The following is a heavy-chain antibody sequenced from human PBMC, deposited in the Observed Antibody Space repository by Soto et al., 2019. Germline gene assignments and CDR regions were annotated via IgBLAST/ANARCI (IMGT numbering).Heavy chain of an antibody. V-gene: IGHV4-31*03. J-gene: IGHJ4*02. CDR2: ISYSGST. CDR1: GGSINSGGYY. CDR3: ARADRQSGYSSSWVFDS. D-gene: IGHD6-13*01. Sequence: QVQLQESGPGLVKPSQTLSLICPVSGGSINSGGYYWSWIRQHPGKGLEWIGYISYSGSTYYNPFLRRRVTVSADASENQFSLKLSSVTAAETAVYFCARADRQSGYSSSWVFDSWGQGTLVNVSS.